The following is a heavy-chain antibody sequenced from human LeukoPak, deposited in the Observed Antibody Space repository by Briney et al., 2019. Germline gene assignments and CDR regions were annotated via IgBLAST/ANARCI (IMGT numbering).Heavy chain of an antibody. CDR1: GFTVSSNH. V-gene: IGHV3-66*02. D-gene: IGHD3-10*01. J-gene: IGHJ6*02. CDR2: IYSGGST. Sequence: GGSLRLSCAASGFTVSSNHMSWVRQAPGKGLEWVSVIYSGGSTYYADSVKGRFTISRDNSKNTLYLQMNSLRAEDTAVYYCARGLGYGSGSYYYYYGMDVWGQGTTVTVSS. CDR3: ARGLGYGSGSYYYYYGMDV.